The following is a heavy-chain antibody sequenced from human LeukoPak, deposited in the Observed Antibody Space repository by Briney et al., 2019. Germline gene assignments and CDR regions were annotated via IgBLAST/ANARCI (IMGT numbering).Heavy chain of an antibody. CDR3: ARDRGYCTNGVCAGTDY. Sequence: SETLSLTCTVSGGSISSYYWSWIRQPAGKGLEWIGRIYTSGSTNYNPSLKSLVTMSVDTSKNQFSLKLSSVTAADTAVYYCARDRGYCTNGVCAGTDYWGQGTLVTVSS. CDR1: GGSISSYY. J-gene: IGHJ4*02. D-gene: IGHD2-8*01. V-gene: IGHV4-4*07. CDR2: IYTSGST.